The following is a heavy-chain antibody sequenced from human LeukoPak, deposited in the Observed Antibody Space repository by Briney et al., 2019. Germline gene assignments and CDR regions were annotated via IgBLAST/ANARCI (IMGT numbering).Heavy chain of an antibody. CDR3: ATSALRYCSGGSCSYNWFDP. D-gene: IGHD2-15*01. V-gene: IGHV1-24*01. J-gene: IGHJ5*02. CDR2: FDPEDGET. Sequence: GASVNVSCKVSGYTLTELSMHWVRQAPGKGLEWMGGFDPEDGETIYAQKFQGRVTMTEDTSTDTAYMELSSLRSEDTAVYYCATSALRYCSGGSCSYNWFDPWGQGTLVTVSS. CDR1: GYTLTELS.